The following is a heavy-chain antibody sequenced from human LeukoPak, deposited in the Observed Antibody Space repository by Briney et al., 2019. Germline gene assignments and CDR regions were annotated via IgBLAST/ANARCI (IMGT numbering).Heavy chain of an antibody. J-gene: IGHJ4*02. D-gene: IGHD3-22*01. CDR2: IDPSDSYT. Sequence: GESLKISCKGSGYSFTSYWISWARQMPGRGLEWMGRIDPSDSYTNYSPSFQGHVTISADKSISTAYLQWSSLKASDTAMYYCARQGPDYYDSSGYYYLLSNWGQGTLVTVSS. CDR3: ARQGPDYYDSSGYYYLLSN. CDR1: GYSFTSYW. V-gene: IGHV5-10-1*01.